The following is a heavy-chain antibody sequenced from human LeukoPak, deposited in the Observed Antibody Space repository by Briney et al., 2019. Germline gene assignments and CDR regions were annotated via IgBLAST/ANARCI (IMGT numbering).Heavy chain of an antibody. D-gene: IGHD2-21*02. CDR1: GFSLSNARMG. J-gene: IGHJ4*02. CDR3: ARHYVVVTASSFDY. Sequence: MESGPTLVNPTETLTQTCTVSGFSLSNARMGVSWIRQPPGKALEWLAHIFSNDEKSYSTSLKSRLTISKDTSKSQVVLTMTNMDPVDTATYYCARHYVVVTASSFDYWGQGTLVTVSS. V-gene: IGHV2-26*01. CDR2: IFSNDEK.